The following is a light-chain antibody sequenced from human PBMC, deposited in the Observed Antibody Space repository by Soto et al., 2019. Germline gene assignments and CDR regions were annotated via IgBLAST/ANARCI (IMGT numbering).Light chain of an antibody. CDR3: CSYVDTTVV. V-gene: IGLV2-23*01. Sequence: QSALTQPASVSGFPGQSITISCTGTSSDVGSYDLVSWYLQHPGKAPRLMIYEGSKRPSGVSNRFSGSKSGNTASLTISGLQAEDEADYYCCSYVDTTVVFGGGTQLTVL. CDR2: EGS. J-gene: IGLJ2*01. CDR1: SSDVGSYDL.